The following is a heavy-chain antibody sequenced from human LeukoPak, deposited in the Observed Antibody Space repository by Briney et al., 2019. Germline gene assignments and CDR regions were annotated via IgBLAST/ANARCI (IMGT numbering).Heavy chain of an antibody. CDR3: ARARYYYDSSGYYYRPYYFDY. Sequence: SVKVPCKASGGTFSSYAISWVRQAPGQGLEWMGGIIPIFGTANYAQKFQGRVTITADESTSTAYMELSSLRSEDTAVYYCARARYYYDSSGYYYRPYYFDYWGQGTLVTVSS. V-gene: IGHV1-69*13. CDR1: GGTFSSYA. CDR2: IIPIFGTA. J-gene: IGHJ4*02. D-gene: IGHD3-22*01.